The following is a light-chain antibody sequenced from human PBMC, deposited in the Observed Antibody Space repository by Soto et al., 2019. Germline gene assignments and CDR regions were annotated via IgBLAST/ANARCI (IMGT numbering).Light chain of an antibody. Sequence: DIHMTHSPSTLSEPIGARATTPCRASESVRSCLAWYQQKAGKAPKFLIYKASTLKSGVPSRFSGSGSGTEFTLTISSLQPDDFATYYCQQYNSYPWTFGQGTKVDIK. CDR1: ESVRSC. V-gene: IGKV1-5*03. CDR3: QQYNSYPWT. CDR2: KAS. J-gene: IGKJ1*01.